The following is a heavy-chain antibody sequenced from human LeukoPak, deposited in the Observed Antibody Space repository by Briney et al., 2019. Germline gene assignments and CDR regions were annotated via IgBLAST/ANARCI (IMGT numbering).Heavy chain of an antibody. J-gene: IGHJ4*02. CDR1: GFTFSSHG. Sequence: PGGSLRLSCAASGFTFSSHGMHWVRQAPGKGLQWVAFIKFDGLVTYYADSVKGRFTISRDKSKNTLFLQMKSLRADDTAVYSCAKDRQYYASGSYSHWGQGTLVTVSS. V-gene: IGHV3-30*02. CDR2: IKFDGLVT. D-gene: IGHD3-10*01. CDR3: AKDRQYYASGSYSH.